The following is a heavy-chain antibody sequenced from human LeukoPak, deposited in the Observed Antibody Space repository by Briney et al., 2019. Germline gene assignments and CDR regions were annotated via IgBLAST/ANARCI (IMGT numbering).Heavy chain of an antibody. CDR3: ARVTKPMVQDWYFDL. J-gene: IGHJ2*01. D-gene: IGHD3-10*01. CDR1: GFTFSYYS. Sequence: GGSLRLSCAASGFTFSYYSMSWVRQAPGKGLEWVSGISGSGGSTFYADSVKGRFTISREDAKNSLYLQMNNLRAGDTAVYYCARVTKPMVQDWYFDLWGRGTPVTVSS. V-gene: IGHV3-23*01. CDR2: ISGSGGST.